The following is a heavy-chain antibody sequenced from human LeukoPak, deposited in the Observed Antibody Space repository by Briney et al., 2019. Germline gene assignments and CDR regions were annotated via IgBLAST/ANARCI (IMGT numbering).Heavy chain of an antibody. CDR1: GFTFSSYS. CDR3: ARSYYYDSSGYPLYYYYYYMDV. J-gene: IGHJ6*03. Sequence: GGSLRLSCAASGFTFSSYSMNWVRQAPGKGLEWVSSISSSSYIYYADSVKGRFTISRDNAKNSLYLQMNSLRAEDTAVYYCARSYYYDSSGYPLYYYYYYMDVWGKGTTVTVSS. CDR2: ISSSSYI. V-gene: IGHV3-21*01. D-gene: IGHD3-22*01.